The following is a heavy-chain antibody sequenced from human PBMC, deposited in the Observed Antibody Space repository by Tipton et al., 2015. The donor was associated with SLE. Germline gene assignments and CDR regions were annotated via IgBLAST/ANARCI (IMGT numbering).Heavy chain of an antibody. CDR2: IYYSGST. CDR3: AQVVAARFDP. V-gene: IGHV4-61*08. D-gene: IGHD2-15*01. J-gene: IGHJ5*02. Sequence: TLSLTCTVSGGSISSGGYYWSWIRQHPGKGLEWIGYIYYSGSTNYNPSLKSRVTISVDTSKNQFSLKLSSVTAADTAAYYCAQVVAARFDPWGQGTLVTVSS. CDR1: GGSISSGGYY.